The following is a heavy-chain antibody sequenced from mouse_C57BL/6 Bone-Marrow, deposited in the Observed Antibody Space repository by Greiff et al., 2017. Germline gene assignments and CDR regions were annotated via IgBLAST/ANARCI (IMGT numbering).Heavy chain of an antibody. V-gene: IGHV1-74*01. D-gene: IGHD2-5*01. CDR1: GYTFTSYW. Sequence: VQLQQPGAELVKPGASVKVSCKASGYTFTSYWMHWVKQRPGQGLEWIGRIHPSDSDTNYNQKFKGKATLTVDKSSSTDYMQLSSLTSDDSAVYYCAIGGYSNFFAYWGQGTLVTVSA. CDR2: IHPSDSDT. CDR3: AIGGYSNFFAY. J-gene: IGHJ3*01.